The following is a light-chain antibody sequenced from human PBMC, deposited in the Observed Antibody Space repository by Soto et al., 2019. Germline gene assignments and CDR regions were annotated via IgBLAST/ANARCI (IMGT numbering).Light chain of an antibody. CDR2: RNN. J-gene: IGLJ2*01. V-gene: IGLV1-47*01. Sequence: QAVVTQPPSASATPGQRVTISCSGSSSNIGSNYVYWHQQLPGTAPKLLIYRNNQRPSGVPDRFSGSKSGTSASLAISGLRSEEEADYYCAAWDDSLSGVVFGGGTKLTVL. CDR1: SSNIGSNY. CDR3: AAWDDSLSGVV.